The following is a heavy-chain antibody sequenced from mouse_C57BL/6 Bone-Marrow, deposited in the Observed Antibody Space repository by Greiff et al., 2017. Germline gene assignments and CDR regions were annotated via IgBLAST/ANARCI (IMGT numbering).Heavy chain of an antibody. Sequence: EVKLQESGPGLVKPSQSLSLTCSVTGYSITSGYYWNWIRQFPGNKLEWMGYISYDGSNNYNPSLKNRISITRDTSKNQFFLKLNSVTTEDTATYYCARWNYSKEWGQGTLVTVSA. CDR1: GYSITSGYY. V-gene: IGHV3-6*01. D-gene: IGHD2-5*01. J-gene: IGHJ3*02. CDR3: ARWNYSKE. CDR2: ISYDGSN.